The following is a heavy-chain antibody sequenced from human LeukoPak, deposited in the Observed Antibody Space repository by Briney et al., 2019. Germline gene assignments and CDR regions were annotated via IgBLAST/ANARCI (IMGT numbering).Heavy chain of an antibody. J-gene: IGHJ4*02. CDR2: IKADGGEK. CDR1: GFTFISYW. V-gene: IGHV3-7*01. Sequence: GGSLRLSCAASGFTFISYWMSWVRQAPGKGLEWVAKIKADGGEKDHVASVKGRFTISRDNAKNSLYLQMNSLRVEDTAVYYCARGGAARPDFWGQGTLVTVSS. D-gene: IGHD6-6*01. CDR3: ARGGAARPDF.